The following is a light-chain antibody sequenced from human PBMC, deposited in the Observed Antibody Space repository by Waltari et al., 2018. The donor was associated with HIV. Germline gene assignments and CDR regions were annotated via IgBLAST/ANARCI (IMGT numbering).Light chain of an antibody. CDR3: QQYGDSST. V-gene: IGKV3-20*01. CDR2: GAS. Sequence: EIVLTQSPGTLSLSPGERATLSCRASQSVSSSLAWYQQKPGQAPRLLISGASSRATGIPDRFSGSGSGTDFTLTINRLEPEDFAVYYCQQYGDSSTFGGGTKVEI. J-gene: IGKJ4*01. CDR1: QSVSSS.